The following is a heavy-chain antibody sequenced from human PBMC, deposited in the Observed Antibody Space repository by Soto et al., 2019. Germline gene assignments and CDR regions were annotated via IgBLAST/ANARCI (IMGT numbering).Heavy chain of an antibody. CDR3: ARDAFCGSGTCRVGHWFDP. D-gene: IGHD2-21*01. CDR2: VNHRGSA. Sequence: SWTLYVNCAVSGGPFSGVYWSWIRQPPGKGLEWIGGVNHRGSANYNPSLESRVTMSVDTSKNQFSLKLTSVTAADSAVYYCARDAFCGSGTCRVGHWFDPWGQGTLVTVSS. J-gene: IGHJ5*02. CDR1: GGPFSGVY. V-gene: IGHV4-34*01.